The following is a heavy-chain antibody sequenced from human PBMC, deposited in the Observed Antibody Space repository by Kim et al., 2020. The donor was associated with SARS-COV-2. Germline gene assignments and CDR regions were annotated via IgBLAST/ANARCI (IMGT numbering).Heavy chain of an antibody. CDR1: GFTFSSYG. CDR3: ARGVDRSGSYYNGTG. J-gene: IGHJ4*02. D-gene: IGHD3-10*01. Sequence: GGSLRLSCAASGFTFSSYGMHWVRQAPGKGLEWVAVISYDGSNKYYADSVKGRFTISRDNSKNTLYLQMNSLRAEDTAVYYCARGVDRSGSYYNGTGWGQGTLVTVSS. CDR2: ISYDGSNK. V-gene: IGHV3-33*05.